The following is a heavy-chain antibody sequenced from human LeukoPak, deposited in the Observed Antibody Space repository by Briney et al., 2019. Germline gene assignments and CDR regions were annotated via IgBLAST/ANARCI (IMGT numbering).Heavy chain of an antibody. CDR2: ISAYNGNT. D-gene: IGHD3-9*01. Sequence: ASVKVSCKASGYTFTSYGISWVRQAPGQRLEWMGWISAYNGNTNYAQKLQGRVTMTTDTSTSTAYMQLRSLRSADTAVYYCARVGTYYDILTGYSPSHYFDYWGQGTLVTVSS. CDR1: GYTFTSYG. J-gene: IGHJ4*02. V-gene: IGHV1-18*01. CDR3: ARVGTYYDILTGYSPSHYFDY.